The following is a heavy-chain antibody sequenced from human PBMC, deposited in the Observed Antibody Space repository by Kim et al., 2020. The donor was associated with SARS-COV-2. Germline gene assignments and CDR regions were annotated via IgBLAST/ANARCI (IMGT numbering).Heavy chain of an antibody. Sequence: VKGHTTISRATAKNTMYLQMTSLEAEDTALYYCAKGRAAGDYYYYGMDVWGQGTTVTVSS. CDR3: AKGRAAGDYYYYGMDV. J-gene: IGHJ6*02. D-gene: IGHD6-13*01. V-gene: IGHV3-9*01.